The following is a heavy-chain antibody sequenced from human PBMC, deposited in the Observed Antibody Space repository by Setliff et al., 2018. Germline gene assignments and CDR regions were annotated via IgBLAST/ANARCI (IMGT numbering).Heavy chain of an antibody. D-gene: IGHD4-4*01. J-gene: IGHJ5*02. CDR3: ATGPRDSRNYLTWLNP. CDR1: GITFKNAW. V-gene: IGHV3-15*01. CDR2: IKSSTEGATS. Sequence: GGSLRLSCSVSGITFKNAWMTWVRQAPGKRPEWVGRIKSSTEGATSDYGAPAKGRFTISRDDSKNMVFLQMNNLRTEDTGFYYCATGPRDSRNYLTWLNPWGQGTLVTVS.